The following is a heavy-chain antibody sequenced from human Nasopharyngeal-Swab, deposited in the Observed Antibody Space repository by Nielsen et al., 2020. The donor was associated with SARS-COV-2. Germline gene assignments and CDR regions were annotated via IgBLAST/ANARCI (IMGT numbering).Heavy chain of an antibody. CDR3: ARGRDYSGSSLDVTYYFDY. Sequence: WIRQPPGKGLEWIGYIYYSGSTNYNPSLKSRVTISVDTSKNQFSLKLSSVTVADTAVYYCARGRDYSGSSLDVTYYFDYWGQGTLVTVSS. CDR2: IYYSGST. D-gene: IGHD1-26*01. V-gene: IGHV4-59*12. J-gene: IGHJ4*02.